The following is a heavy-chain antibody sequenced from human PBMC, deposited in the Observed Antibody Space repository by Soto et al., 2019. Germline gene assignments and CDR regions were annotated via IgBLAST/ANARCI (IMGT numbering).Heavy chain of an antibody. D-gene: IGHD6-13*01. CDR2: SIPSCGTA. V-gene: IGHV1-69*06. CDR3: ASGLAAAGTRPDDYYYARDA. J-gene: IGHJ6*04. CDR1: CASLGSSA. Sequence: GASGKATSEEFCASLGSSAMSWVQLPLCKWLEWMDKSIPSCGTANYAQKFQGRVTSTADKSTSTAYMELSSLRSEDTAVYYCASGLAAAGTRPDDYYYARDAWGKGPPFT.